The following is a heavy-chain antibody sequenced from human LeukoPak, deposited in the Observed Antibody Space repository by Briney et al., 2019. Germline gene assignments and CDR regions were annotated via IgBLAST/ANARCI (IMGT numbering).Heavy chain of an antibody. CDR1: GFTFSSYA. D-gene: IGHD4-17*01. J-gene: IGHJ4*02. CDR2: ISSGGSPI. CDR3: ARGTTVTGYDY. Sequence: PGGSLRLSCAASGFTFSSYALSWVRQAPGKGLEWVSYISSGGSPIYYTESVKGRFTISRDNAKNSLYLQMNSLRAEDTAVYYCARGTTVTGYDYWGQGTLVTVSS. V-gene: IGHV3-48*01.